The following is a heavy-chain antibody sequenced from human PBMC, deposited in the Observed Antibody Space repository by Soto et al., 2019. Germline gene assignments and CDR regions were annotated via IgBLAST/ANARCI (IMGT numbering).Heavy chain of an antibody. CDR1: GFTLSSYW. CDR3: MTSVTTHDY. D-gene: IGHD4-17*01. Sequence: EVQLVESGGGLVQPGGSLRLSCAASGFTLSSYWMNWVRLAPGKGLEWVANIKQDGSQKNYVDSVKGRFTNSRDNAKNSLYLQMSSLRAEDTAVYYCMTSVTTHDYWGQGTLVTVSS. V-gene: IGHV3-7*01. J-gene: IGHJ4*02. CDR2: IKQDGSQK.